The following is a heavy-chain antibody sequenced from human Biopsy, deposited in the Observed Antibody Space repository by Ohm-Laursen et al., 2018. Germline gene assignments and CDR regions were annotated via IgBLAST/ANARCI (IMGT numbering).Heavy chain of an antibody. CDR3: ARTPILIVSAGLVYRHRRHLQGMDV. CDR1: GFSLSARGMC. CDR2: ADWDDYK. D-gene: IGHD6-13*01. J-gene: IGHJ6*02. V-gene: IGHV2-70*11. Sequence: TQTLTLTCSFSGFSLSARGMCVSWIRQPPGKALEWLARADWDDYKDYRASLQTKLSISKDTSNDQVVLTVNNVDPADTATYYCARTPILIVSAGLVYRHRRHLQGMDVWGQGITVTVS.